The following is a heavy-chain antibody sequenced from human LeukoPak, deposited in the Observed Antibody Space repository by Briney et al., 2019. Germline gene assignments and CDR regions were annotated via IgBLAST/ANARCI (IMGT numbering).Heavy chain of an antibody. CDR3: ASFPFYAFNI. J-gene: IGHJ3*02. Sequence: EGSLRLSCVASGFTFSSYEMNWVRQAPGKGLEWVSYISSGGITILYSDSVKGRFAISRDNAKNSLYLQMNSLRADDTAVYYCASFPFYAFNIWGQGTMVTVSS. CDR2: ISSGGITI. CDR1: GFTFSSYE. V-gene: IGHV3-48*03.